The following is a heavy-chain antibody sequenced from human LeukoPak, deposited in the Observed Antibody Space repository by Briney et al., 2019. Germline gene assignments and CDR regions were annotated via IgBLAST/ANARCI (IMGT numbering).Heavy chain of an antibody. Sequence: SETLSLTCTVSGGSVSSGSYYWSWIRQPPGKGLEWIGEINHSGSTNYNPSLKSRVTISVDTSKNQFSLKLSSVTAADTAVYYCASAWNLDYWGQGTLVTVSS. D-gene: IGHD1-1*01. CDR3: ASAWNLDY. V-gene: IGHV4-39*07. CDR2: INHSGST. CDR1: GGSVSSGSYY. J-gene: IGHJ4*02.